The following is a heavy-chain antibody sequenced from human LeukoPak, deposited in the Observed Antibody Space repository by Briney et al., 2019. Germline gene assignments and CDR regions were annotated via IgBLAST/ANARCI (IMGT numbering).Heavy chain of an antibody. Sequence: NPSETLSLTCTVSGGSVSSGSFYWSWIRQPPGKGLEWIGDIYYSGRTNYNPSLKTRVTISVDTSKNQFSLKLSSVTAADTAVYHCASYSDWNKKFDYWGQGTLVTGSS. J-gene: IGHJ4*02. CDR1: GGSVSSGSFY. CDR2: IYYSGRT. CDR3: ASYSDWNKKFDY. V-gene: IGHV4-61*01. D-gene: IGHD4-11*01.